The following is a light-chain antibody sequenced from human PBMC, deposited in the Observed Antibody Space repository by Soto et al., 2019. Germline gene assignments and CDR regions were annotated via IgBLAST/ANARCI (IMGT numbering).Light chain of an antibody. Sequence: QSALTQPRSVSGSPGQSVTISCTGTSSDVGGYNYVSWYQQHPGKAPKLMIYDVSKRPSGVPDRFSGSKSDNTASLPISGLQAEDEADYYCCSYAGSYKGYVFGTGTKLTVL. CDR2: DVS. V-gene: IGLV2-11*01. CDR3: CSYAGSYKGYV. J-gene: IGLJ1*01. CDR1: SSDVGGYNY.